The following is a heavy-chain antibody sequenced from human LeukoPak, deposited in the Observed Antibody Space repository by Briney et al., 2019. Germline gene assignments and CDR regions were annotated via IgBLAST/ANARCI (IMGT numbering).Heavy chain of an antibody. V-gene: IGHV4-30-4*08. CDR2: IYYSGST. CDR3: ARGKFYDSSGYYY. D-gene: IGHD3-22*01. J-gene: IGHJ4*02. CDR1: GGSISSGDYY. Sequence: SQTLSLTCTVSGGSISSGDYYWSWIRQPPGKGLEWIGYIYYSGSTYYNPSLKSRVTISVDTSKNQFSLKLSSVTAADTAVYYCARGKFYDSSGYYYWGQGTLVTASS.